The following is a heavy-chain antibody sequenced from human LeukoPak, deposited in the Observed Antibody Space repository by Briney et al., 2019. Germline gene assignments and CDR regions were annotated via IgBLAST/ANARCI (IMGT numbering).Heavy chain of an antibody. CDR3: ASLGYCSGGSCPTGLD. J-gene: IGHJ4*02. CDR1: GFTFSDYY. CDR2: ISSSGSTI. V-gene: IGHV3-11*01. D-gene: IGHD2-15*01. Sequence: GGSLRLSCAASGFTFSDYYMSWIRQAPGKGLEWVSYISSSGSTIYYADSVKGRFTISRDNAKNSLYLQMNSLRAEDTAVYYCASLGYCSGGSCPTGLDWGQGTLVTVSS.